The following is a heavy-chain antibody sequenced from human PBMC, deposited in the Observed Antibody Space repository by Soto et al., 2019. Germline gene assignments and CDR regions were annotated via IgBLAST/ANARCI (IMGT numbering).Heavy chain of an antibody. CDR2: IIPIFGTA. J-gene: IGHJ5*02. CDR1: GGTFSSYA. V-gene: IGHV1-69*13. CDR3: AKERWFGELGWFDP. D-gene: IGHD3-10*01. Sequence: GASVKVSCKASGGTFSSYAISWVRQAPGQGLEWMGGIIPIFGTANYAQKFQGRVTITADESTSTAYMELNSLRAEDTAVYYCAKERWFGELGWFDPWGQGTLVTVSS.